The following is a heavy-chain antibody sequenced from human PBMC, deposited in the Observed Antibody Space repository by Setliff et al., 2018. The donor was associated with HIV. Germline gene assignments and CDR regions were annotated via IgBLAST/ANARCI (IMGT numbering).Heavy chain of an antibody. Sequence: SETLSLTCAVSGYSISSGYYWGWIRQPPGKGLEWVGSIYHSGTTYYNPSLKSRVTISVDTSKNQFSLKLNSVTAADTAVYFCARGFGAPYLFSGYMDVWGKGTTVTVSS. D-gene: IGHD1-26*01. CDR2: IYHSGTT. J-gene: IGHJ6*03. CDR1: GYSISSGYY. CDR3: ARGFGAPYLFSGYMDV. V-gene: IGHV4-38-2*01.